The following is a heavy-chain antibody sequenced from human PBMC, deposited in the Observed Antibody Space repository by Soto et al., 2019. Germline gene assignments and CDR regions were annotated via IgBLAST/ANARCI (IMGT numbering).Heavy chain of an antibody. Sequence: GGSLRLSCAASGFTFSSYGMHWVRQAPGKGLEWVSYISSSGSTIYYADSVKGRFTISRDNAKNSLYLQMNSLRAEDTAVYYCARDNRGFSFDYWGQGTLVTVSS. CDR2: ISSSGSTI. V-gene: IGHV3-48*04. J-gene: IGHJ4*02. D-gene: IGHD5-12*01. CDR1: GFTFSSYG. CDR3: ARDNRGFSFDY.